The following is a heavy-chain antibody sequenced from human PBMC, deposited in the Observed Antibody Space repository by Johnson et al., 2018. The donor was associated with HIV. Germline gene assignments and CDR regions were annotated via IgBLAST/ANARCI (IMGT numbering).Heavy chain of an antibody. CDR1: GFTFDDYG. CDR2: INWNGGST. CDR3: AGAIPGRSSLDGFDF. V-gene: IGHV3-20*04. Sequence: VQLVESGGGVVRPGGSLRLSCAASGFTFDDYGMSWVRQAPGKGLEWVSGINWNGGSTGYADSVKGRFTISRDNSKNTLYLQMNSLRAGDTAAYYCAGAIPGRSSLDGFDFWGQGTMVTVSS. D-gene: IGHD2-2*01. J-gene: IGHJ3*01.